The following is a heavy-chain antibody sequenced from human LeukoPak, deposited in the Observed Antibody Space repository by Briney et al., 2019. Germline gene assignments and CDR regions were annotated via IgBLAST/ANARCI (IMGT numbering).Heavy chain of an antibody. CDR3: ATSANKDFDY. CDR1: GYTLTELS. Sequence: ASVKVSCKASGYTLTELSIHWVRQAPGKGLEWMGWFNPEDGETIYAQKFQGRVTMTEDTSTSTAYMELSSLRSEDTAVYYCATSANKDFDYWGQGTLVTVSS. CDR2: FNPEDGET. V-gene: IGHV1-24*01. J-gene: IGHJ4*02.